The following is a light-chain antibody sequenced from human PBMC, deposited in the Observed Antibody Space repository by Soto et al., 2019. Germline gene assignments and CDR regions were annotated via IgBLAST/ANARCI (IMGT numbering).Light chain of an antibody. CDR2: RNN. Sequence: QSVLTQPPSASAAPGQSVTISCSGSSSNIGTNYLYWYQQLPGAAPQLLMYRNNQRPSWVPDRFSGSKSGTSASLAISGLRSDDEADYFCAVWDVSLSGWVFGGGTKVTVL. CDR1: SSNIGTNY. V-gene: IGLV1-47*01. CDR3: AVWDVSLSGWV. J-gene: IGLJ3*02.